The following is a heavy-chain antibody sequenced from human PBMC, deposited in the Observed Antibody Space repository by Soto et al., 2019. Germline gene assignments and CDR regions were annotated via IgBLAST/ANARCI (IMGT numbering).Heavy chain of an antibody. V-gene: IGHV3-23*01. CDR1: GFTFSSHA. D-gene: IGHD3-22*01. J-gene: IGHJ4*02. CDR3: AKDSKAYFYDSSGHH. CDR2: ISGGGGGT. Sequence: GGSLRLSCAASGFTFSSHAMSWVRQAPGKGLEWVSAISGGGGGTYYAGSVKGRFTISRDNSKNTLYLQMNSLRADDTAVYYCAKDSKAYFYDSSGHHWGQGTLVTVSS.